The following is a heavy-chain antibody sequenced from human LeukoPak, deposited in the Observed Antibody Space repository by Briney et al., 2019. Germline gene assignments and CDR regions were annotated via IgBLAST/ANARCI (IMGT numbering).Heavy chain of an antibody. CDR1: GFTFSTYS. D-gene: IGHD5-12*01. V-gene: IGHV3-48*01. J-gene: IGHJ4*02. CDR3: VRGPRYSGYDYLDY. CDR2: ISSSLSTI. Sequence: GGSLRLSCAASGFTFSTYSMNWVRQAPGKGLEWVSYISSSLSTIYYADSVKGRFTISRDNAKNSLYLQMSSLRREDTAVYFCVRGPRYSGYDYLDYWGQGTLVTVSS.